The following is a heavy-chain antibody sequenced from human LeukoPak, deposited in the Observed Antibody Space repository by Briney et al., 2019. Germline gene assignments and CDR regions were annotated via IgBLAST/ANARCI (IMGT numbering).Heavy chain of an antibody. J-gene: IGHJ4*02. D-gene: IGHD1-26*01. CDR2: IYPGDSDT. Sequence: GESLKISCQASGYDFTSYWIGWVRQMPGKGLEWMGIIYPGDSDTRYSPSFQGQVTISADKSISTAYLLWSSLKASDTAIYYCARQESSGSYLASWGQGTLVTVSS. CDR3: ARQESSGSYLAS. V-gene: IGHV5-51*01. CDR1: GYDFTSYW.